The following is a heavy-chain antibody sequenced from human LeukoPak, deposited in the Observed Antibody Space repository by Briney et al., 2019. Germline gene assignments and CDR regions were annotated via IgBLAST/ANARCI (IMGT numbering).Heavy chain of an antibody. Sequence: PSETLSLTCTVSGGSISSSSYYWGWIRQPPGKGLEWIGSIYYSGSTYYNPSLKSRVTISVDTSKNQFSLKLSSVTAADTAVYYCAREVPGTLNFDYWGQGTLVTVSS. CDR2: IYYSGST. CDR3: AREVPGTLNFDY. D-gene: IGHD6-19*01. J-gene: IGHJ4*02. CDR1: GGSISSSSYY. V-gene: IGHV4-39*07.